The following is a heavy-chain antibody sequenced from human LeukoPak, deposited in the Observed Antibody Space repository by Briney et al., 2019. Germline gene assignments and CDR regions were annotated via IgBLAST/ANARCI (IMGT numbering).Heavy chain of an antibody. CDR2: IKQDGSEK. CDR3: ARDKSYGDSTDY. J-gene: IGHJ4*02. D-gene: IGHD4-17*01. V-gene: IGHV3-7*01. CDR1: RLTKRKNG. Sequence: GGALKPSNAASRLTKRKNGMSCTRDARGKVRHRVANIKQDGSEKYYVDSVKGRFTISRDNAKKSLYLQMNSLRAEDTAVYYCARDKSYGDSTDYWGQGTLVTVSS.